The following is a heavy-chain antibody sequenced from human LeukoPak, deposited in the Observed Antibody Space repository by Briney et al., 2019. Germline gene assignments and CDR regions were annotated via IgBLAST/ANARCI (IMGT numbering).Heavy chain of an antibody. J-gene: IGHJ4*02. CDR1: GFTFSSYS. D-gene: IGHD5-12*01. CDR2: ISSSSSNI. V-gene: IGHV3-48*01. Sequence: GGSLRLSCAASGFTFSSYSMNWVREARGKGGEWVTYISSSSSNIYYADSVKGGFPISRDNAKNSLYLQMNSLRAEDTAVYYCARGRGDFDYWGQGTLVTVSS. CDR3: ARGRGDFDY.